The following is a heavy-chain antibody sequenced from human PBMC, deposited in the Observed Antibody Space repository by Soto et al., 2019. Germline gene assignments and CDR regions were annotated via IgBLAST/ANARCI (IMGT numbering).Heavy chain of an antibody. CDR1: GYKFTTYF. CDR2: IHPSGDT. CDR3: VRGYCTTSPCSGDFQF. J-gene: IGHJ1*01. V-gene: IGHV1-46*01. D-gene: IGHD2-15*01. Sequence: GASVKVSCKASGYKFTTYFIHRVRQAPGQGLEWMGMIHPSGDTGYAQKSRGRVTMTIDTSTTTAYMELRNLTSEDTAVYFSVRGYCTTSPCSGDFQFWGQGTLVTVSS.